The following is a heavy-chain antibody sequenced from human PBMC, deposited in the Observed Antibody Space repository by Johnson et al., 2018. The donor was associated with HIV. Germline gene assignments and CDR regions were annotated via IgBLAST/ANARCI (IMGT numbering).Heavy chain of an antibody. J-gene: IGHJ3*02. CDR2: ISWNSGSI. V-gene: IGHV3-9*01. CDR1: GFTFDDYA. Sequence: QLVESGRGLVQPGRSLRLSCAASGFTFDDYAMHWVRQAPGKGLEWVSGISWNSGSIGYADSVKGRFTISRDNAKNSLYLQMNSLRVEDTAVYYCAKAVGGYAFDIWGQGTMVTVSS. D-gene: IGHD1-26*01. CDR3: AKAVGGYAFDI.